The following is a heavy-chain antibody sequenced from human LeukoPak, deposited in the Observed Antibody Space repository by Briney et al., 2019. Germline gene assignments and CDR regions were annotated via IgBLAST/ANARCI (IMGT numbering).Heavy chain of an antibody. CDR3: ARWYCSSTTCYYDY. D-gene: IGHD2-2*01. Sequence: GGSLRLSCAASGFTFSSYWMSWVRQAPGKGLEWVSFIYSDGRTQYTDSVKGRFTISRDSSKNMLYLQMNSLRAEDTAVYYCARWYCSSTTCYYDYWGQGTLVTVPS. J-gene: IGHJ4*02. CDR1: GFTFSSYW. V-gene: IGHV3-53*01. CDR2: IYSDGRT.